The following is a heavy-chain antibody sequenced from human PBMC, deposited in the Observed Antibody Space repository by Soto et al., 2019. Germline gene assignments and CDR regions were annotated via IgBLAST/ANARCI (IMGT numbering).Heavy chain of an antibody. J-gene: IGHJ6*02. Sequence: SETLSLTCTVSGGSITSSYWSWIRRPPGKGLEWIAYIYDTGISGYTPSTSYNPSLKSRVTMSVDRSKSKLSLKLTCVTAARTAVHYCARGEDAFFYYGLDVWGQGNTVTVSS. V-gene: IGHV4-59*01. CDR1: GGSITSSY. CDR2: IYDTGISGYTPST. CDR3: ARGEDAFFYYGLDV.